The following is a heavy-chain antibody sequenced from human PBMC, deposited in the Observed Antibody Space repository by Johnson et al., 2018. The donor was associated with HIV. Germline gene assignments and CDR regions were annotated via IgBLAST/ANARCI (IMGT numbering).Heavy chain of an antibody. J-gene: IGHJ3*02. Sequence: QMLLVESGGGVVQPGRSLRLSCAASGFTFSSYAMHWVRQAPGKGLEWVAVIWYDGSNKYSADSVKGRFSISRDNSENTLYLQMGSLRAEDMAVYYCARGMTTVTNHDAFDIWGQGTMVTVSS. D-gene: IGHD4-17*01. CDR2: IWYDGSNK. CDR3: ARGMTTVTNHDAFDI. V-gene: IGHV3-30*14. CDR1: GFTFSSYA.